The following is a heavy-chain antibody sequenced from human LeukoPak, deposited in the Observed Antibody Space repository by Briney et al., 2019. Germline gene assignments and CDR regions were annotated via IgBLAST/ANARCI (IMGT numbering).Heavy chain of an antibody. V-gene: IGHV4-38-2*01. CDR1: GYSISSGYY. D-gene: IGHD4-17*01. CDR2: IYHSGST. CDR3: ASSTVTRYYYYMDV. Sequence: SETLSLTCAVSGYSISSGYYWGWIRQPPGKGLEWIGSIYHSGSTYYNPSLKSRVTISVDTSKNQFSLKLSSVTAADTAVYYCASSTVTRYYYYMDVWGKGTTVTVSS. J-gene: IGHJ6*03.